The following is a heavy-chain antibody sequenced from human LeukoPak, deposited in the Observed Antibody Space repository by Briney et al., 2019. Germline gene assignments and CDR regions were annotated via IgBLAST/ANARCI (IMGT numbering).Heavy chain of an antibody. J-gene: IGHJ4*02. Sequence: AGGSLTLSCAASGFTFSSNGRSWVRHAPGKGLEWVSAISGSGGSAYYADSGKGRFTISRDNSKNTLYLQMNSLRAEETAVYYCAKDSSPWQERGVFDYWGQRTLVTVSS. CDR3: AKDSSPWQERGVFDY. CDR1: GFTFSSNG. CDR2: ISGSGGSA. D-gene: IGHD5-24*01. V-gene: IGHV3-23*01.